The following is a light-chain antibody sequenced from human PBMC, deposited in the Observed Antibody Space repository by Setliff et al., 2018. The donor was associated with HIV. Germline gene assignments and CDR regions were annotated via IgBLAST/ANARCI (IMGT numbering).Light chain of an antibody. CDR2: EVN. Sequence: QSVLTQPASVSGSPGQSITISCTGTSSEIGGSDFVSWYQKHPGKAPKLMIYEVNKRPSGGSDRFSGSKSGNMASLTISGLQAEDEADYYCCSFAGTSLFDVFGGGTKVTVL. CDR3: CSFAGTSLFDV. V-gene: IGLV2-23*02. J-gene: IGLJ1*01. CDR1: SSEIGGSDF.